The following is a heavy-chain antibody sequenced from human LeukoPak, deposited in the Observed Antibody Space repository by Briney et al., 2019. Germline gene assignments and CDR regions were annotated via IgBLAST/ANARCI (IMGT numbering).Heavy chain of an antibody. D-gene: IGHD2-2*01. CDR3: PRGVGDQLLLDWFDP. CDR1: VYTLTGYY. J-gene: IGHJ5*02. V-gene: IGHV1-2*02. CDR2: INPNSGGT. Sequence: GASVKVSCKASVYTLTGYYMHLVRQAPGQGLEWMGWINPNSGGTDYAQKFQGRVTMTRDTSISTAYMELSRMRSDDKAVYYCPRGVGDQLLLDWFDPWGQGTLVTVSS.